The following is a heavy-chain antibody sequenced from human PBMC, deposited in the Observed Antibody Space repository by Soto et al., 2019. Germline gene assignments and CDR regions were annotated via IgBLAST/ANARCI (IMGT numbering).Heavy chain of an antibody. CDR1: GYTFTSNN. CDR3: ERDIAADGRGRWFDP. V-gene: IGHV1-46*01. CDR2: INPSSGGT. D-gene: IGHD6-13*01. J-gene: IGHJ5*02. Sequence: GASVKVSCKASGYTFTSNNIHWVRRAPGQGLEWMGRINPSSGGTIYAQKFQGRVSMTRDTSTSTVYMGLSSLRSDDTAVYYCERDIAADGRGRWFDPWGQGSVVTVSS.